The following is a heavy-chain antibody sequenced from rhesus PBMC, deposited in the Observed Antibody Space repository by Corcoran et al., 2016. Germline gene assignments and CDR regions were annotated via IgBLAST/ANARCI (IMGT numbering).Heavy chain of an antibody. CDR2: IDGNSPST. Sequence: QVKLQQWGEGLVKPSETLSLTCAVYGGSISGYYWSWIRQSPGKGLVWIGNIDGNSPSTNYHPALHNRVTISKATSKNQFSLNLSSVTAADTAVYYCARRDYNIWTGSTFDSWGQGVLVTVSS. D-gene: IGHD3-3*01. CDR1: GGSISGYY. J-gene: IGHJ4*01. V-gene: IGHV4-73*01. CDR3: ARRDYNIWTGSTFDS.